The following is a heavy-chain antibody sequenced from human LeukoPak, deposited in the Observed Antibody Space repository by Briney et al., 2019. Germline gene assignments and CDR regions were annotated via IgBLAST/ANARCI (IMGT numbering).Heavy chain of an antibody. CDR2: INPNSGGT. J-gene: IGHJ5*02. CDR3: ARARLERTFGLKVVHWFDP. Sequence: AAVKVSCKASGYTFTGYYMHWVRQAPGQGLEWVGWINPNSGGTNYAQKLQGRGTMTTDTANSTAYMDLKIQRLDDTAVYYCARARLERTFGLKVVHWFDPWGQGTLVTVSS. V-gene: IGHV1-2*02. CDR1: GYTFTGYY. D-gene: IGHD1-1*01.